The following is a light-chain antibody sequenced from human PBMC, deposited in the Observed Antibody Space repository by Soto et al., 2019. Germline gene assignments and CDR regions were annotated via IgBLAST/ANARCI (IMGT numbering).Light chain of an antibody. CDR3: QQRSNWPPT. CDR2: DAS. V-gene: IGKV3-11*01. Sequence: EIVMTQSPATLSVSPGERATLSCRASQSVSNYLAWYQKKPGQAPRILIYDASNRATGIPARFSGSGSGTDFTLTISRLETEELAVYYCQQRSNWPPTFGQGTRLEIK. CDR1: QSVSNY. J-gene: IGKJ5*01.